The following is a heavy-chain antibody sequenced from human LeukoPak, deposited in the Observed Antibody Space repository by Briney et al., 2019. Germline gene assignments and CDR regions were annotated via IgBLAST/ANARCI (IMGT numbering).Heavy chain of an antibody. CDR1: GFTFSSYW. Sequence: GGSLRLSCAASGFTFSSYWMSWVRQAPGKGLEWVANIKQDGSEKYYVDSVKGRFTISRDNAKNSLYLQMNSLRAEDTAVYYCARARITMIVVVADYRGQGTLVTVSS. CDR3: ARARITMIVVVADY. D-gene: IGHD3-22*01. CDR2: IKQDGSEK. J-gene: IGHJ4*02. V-gene: IGHV3-7*01.